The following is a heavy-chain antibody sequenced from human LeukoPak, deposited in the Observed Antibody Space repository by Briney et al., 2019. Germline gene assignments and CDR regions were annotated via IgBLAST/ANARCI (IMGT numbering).Heavy chain of an antibody. CDR3: ARAPVRRYDILTGYFRAFDI. D-gene: IGHD3-9*01. V-gene: IGHV1-46*03. Sequence: ASVKVSCKASGYTFTSYYMHWVRQAPGQGLEWMGIINPSGDSTSYAQKFQGRVTMTRDTSTSTVYMELSSLRSEDTAVYYCARAPVRRYDILTGYFRAFDIWGQGTMVTVSS. J-gene: IGHJ3*02. CDR1: GYTFTSYY. CDR2: INPSGDST.